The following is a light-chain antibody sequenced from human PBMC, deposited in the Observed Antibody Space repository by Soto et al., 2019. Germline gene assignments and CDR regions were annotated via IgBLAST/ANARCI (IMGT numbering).Light chain of an antibody. Sequence: EIVLTQSPATLSLSPGERATLSCRASQSVTNNLVWYQQKPGQAPRLLIYYASNRATGVPARFSGSGFGTDFTLTLGSLEPEDFAVYYCQQRVNWPLFSFGPGTKLDIK. CDR3: QQRVNWPLFS. V-gene: IGKV3-11*01. CDR1: QSVTNN. J-gene: IGKJ3*01. CDR2: YAS.